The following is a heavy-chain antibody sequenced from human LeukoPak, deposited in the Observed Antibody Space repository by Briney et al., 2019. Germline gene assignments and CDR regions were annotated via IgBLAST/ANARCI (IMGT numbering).Heavy chain of an antibody. CDR1: GGSISSNNCY. Sequence: PSETLSLTCTVSGGSISSNNCYWAWIRQTPGKGPEWIGSAYYSGGTYYNPSLESRVTISVDTSKNQFSLKVSSVTAADTAVYYCTRRPLMTLTTSGYFDYWGQGTLVTVSS. CDR2: AYYSGGT. D-gene: IGHD4-17*01. V-gene: IGHV4-39*01. J-gene: IGHJ4*02. CDR3: TRRPLMTLTTSGYFDY.